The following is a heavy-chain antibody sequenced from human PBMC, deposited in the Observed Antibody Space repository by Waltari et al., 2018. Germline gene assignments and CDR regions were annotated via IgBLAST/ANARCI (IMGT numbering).Heavy chain of an antibody. J-gene: IGHJ4*02. CDR1: GGSISSHY. CDR3: AIGYDSSGYYPLFDY. V-gene: IGHV4-59*11. D-gene: IGHD3-22*01. Sequence: QVQLQESGPGLVKPSETLSLTCTVSGGSISSHYWSWIRQPPGKGLEWIGYIYYSGSTNYNPSIKSRVTISVDTSKNQFSLKLSSVTAADTAVYYCAIGYDSSGYYPLFDYWGQGTLVTVSS. CDR2: IYYSGST.